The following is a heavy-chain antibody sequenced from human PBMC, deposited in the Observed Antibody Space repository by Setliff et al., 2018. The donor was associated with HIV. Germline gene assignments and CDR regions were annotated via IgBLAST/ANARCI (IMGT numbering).Heavy chain of an antibody. CDR2: IKQDGSEE. CDR1: GFTFSTYW. Sequence: GGSLRLSCAASGFTFSTYWMIWVRQAPGKGLEWVAKIKQDGSEECYVDSVKGRFTSSRDNAKDSLYLQMNSLRADDTAVYYCARDSGTVVGATGPGYWGQGTLVTVSS. J-gene: IGHJ4*02. D-gene: IGHD1-26*01. V-gene: IGHV3-7*01. CDR3: ARDSGTVVGATGPGY.